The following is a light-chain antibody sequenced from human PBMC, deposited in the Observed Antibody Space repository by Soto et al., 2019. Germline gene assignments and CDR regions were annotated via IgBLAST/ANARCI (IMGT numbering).Light chain of an antibody. J-gene: IGLJ3*02. V-gene: IGLV2-14*03. Sequence: QSVLTQPASVSGSPGQSITISCTGTSSDVGGYNYVSWYQQHPGKAPKLMIFDVTNRPSGVSNRFSGSMSGNSASLTISGLQTEDEADYYCTSYTTSNTWVFGGGTKLTVL. CDR3: TSYTTSNTWV. CDR1: SSDVGGYNY. CDR2: DVT.